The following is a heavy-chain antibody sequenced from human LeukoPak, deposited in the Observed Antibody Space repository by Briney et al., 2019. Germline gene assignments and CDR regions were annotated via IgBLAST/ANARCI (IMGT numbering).Heavy chain of an antibody. CDR1: GYTFTSYG. V-gene: IGHV1-18*01. CDR3: ARSDIVVVPAAISHAFDI. Sequence: ASVKVSCKASGYTFTSYGISWLRQAPGQGLEWRGWISAYNGNTNYAQKLQGRVTMTTDTSTSTAYMELRSLRSDDTAVYYCARSDIVVVPAAISHAFDIWGQGTMVTVSS. J-gene: IGHJ3*02. CDR2: ISAYNGNT. D-gene: IGHD2-2*01.